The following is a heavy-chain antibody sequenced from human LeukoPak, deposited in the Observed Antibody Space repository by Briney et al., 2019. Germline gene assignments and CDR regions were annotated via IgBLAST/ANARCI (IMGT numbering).Heavy chain of an antibody. J-gene: IGHJ5*02. V-gene: IGHV4-31*03. CDR2: IYYSGST. CDR1: GGSISSGGYY. D-gene: IGHD5-12*01. CDR3: ARDLYSGYDFYQFDP. Sequence: SETLSLTCTVSGGSISSGGYYWSWIRQHPGKGLEWIGYIYYSGSTYYNPSLKSRVTISVDTSKSQFSLKLSSVTAADTAVYYCARDLYSGYDFYQFDPWGQGTLVTVSS.